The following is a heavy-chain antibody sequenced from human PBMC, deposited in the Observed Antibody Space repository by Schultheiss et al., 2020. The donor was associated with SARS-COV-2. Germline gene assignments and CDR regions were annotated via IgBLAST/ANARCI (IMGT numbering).Heavy chain of an antibody. CDR2: INHSGST. J-gene: IGHJ6*02. CDR1: GGSFSGYY. Sequence: GSLRLSCAVYGGSFSGYYWSWIRQPPGKGLEWIGEINHSGSTNYNPSLKSRVNISVDTSKNQFSLKLSSVTAADTAVYYCARGRGARYVAYYSYYYGMDVWGRGTTVTVTS. D-gene: IGHD4/OR15-4a*01. CDR3: ARGRGARYVAYYSYYYGMDV. V-gene: IGHV4-34*01.